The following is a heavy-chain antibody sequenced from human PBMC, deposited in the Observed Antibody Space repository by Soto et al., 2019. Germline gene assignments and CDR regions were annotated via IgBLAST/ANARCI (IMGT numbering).Heavy chain of an antibody. CDR3: ARDRGTANKHNGLGL. J-gene: IGHJ5*02. Sequence: TVAGGNVVSPGGCWSRKRQPPGKALEWIGSIYYSGSTNYNPSLRSRVIMSVDTSKNQFSLNLSSVTAADTAVYYCARDRGTANKHNGLGLWGQGTPV. CDR1: GGNVVSPGGC. CDR2: IYYSGST. D-gene: IGHD3-10*01. V-gene: IGHV4-61*08.